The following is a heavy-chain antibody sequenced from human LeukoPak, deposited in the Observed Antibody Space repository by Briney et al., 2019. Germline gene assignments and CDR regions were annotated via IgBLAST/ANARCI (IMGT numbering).Heavy chain of an antibody. CDR3: ARGGYVSRTYFWGD. D-gene: IGHD3-10*01. CDR2: VYYSGST. CDR1: GGSISTTNYY. Sequence: SETLSLTCTVSGGSISTTNYYWGWIRQSPGKGLEWFGCVYYSGSTYYNPSLKSRVTISVDTSQNQFSLQLTSVTAADTAVYYCARGGYVSRTYFWGDWGQGILVTVSP. V-gene: IGHV4-39*07. J-gene: IGHJ4*02.